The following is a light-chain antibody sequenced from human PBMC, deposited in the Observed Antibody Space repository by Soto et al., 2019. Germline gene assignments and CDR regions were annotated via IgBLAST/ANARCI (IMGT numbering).Light chain of an antibody. CDR2: GAS. Sequence: EIGMTQSPAPLSVSPGERATLSCRASESVSSNLAWYQQKPGQAPRLLIYGASTRATGIPARFSGSGSGTEFTLTISSLQSEDFALYYCQQYNNWLTFGGGTKVEIK. J-gene: IGKJ4*01. CDR1: ESVSSN. CDR3: QQYNNWLT. V-gene: IGKV3-15*01.